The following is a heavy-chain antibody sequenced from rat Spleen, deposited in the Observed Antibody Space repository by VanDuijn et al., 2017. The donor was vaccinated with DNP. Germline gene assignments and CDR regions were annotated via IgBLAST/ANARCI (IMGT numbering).Heavy chain of an antibody. CDR1: GFTFSHYY. CDR3: LRRNAGHLDY. Sequence: EVQLVESGGGLVQPGRSMKLSCAASGFTFSHYYMSWVRQAPTKGLEWVASISTGGGNTYSGDAVKGRVAISRDNAKSTLYLQMSCLRSEDMDTYYCLRRNAGHLDYWGQGVMVTVSS. V-gene: IGHV5-25*01. J-gene: IGHJ2*01. D-gene: IGHD4-1*01. CDR2: ISTGGGNT.